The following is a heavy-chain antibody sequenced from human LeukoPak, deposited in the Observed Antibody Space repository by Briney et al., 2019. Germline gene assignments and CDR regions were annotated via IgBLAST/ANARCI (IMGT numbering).Heavy chain of an antibody. J-gene: IGHJ4*02. Sequence: PETLSLTCTVSGGSISSYYWNWIRQPPGKGLEWIGYIYYIGSTNYNTSLKSRVTISVDTSKNQVSLKLSSVTAADTAVYYCARDSGSYLVYWGQGTLVTVSS. D-gene: IGHD2-15*01. CDR1: GGSISSYY. CDR2: IYYIGST. V-gene: IGHV4-59*01. CDR3: ARDSGSYLVY.